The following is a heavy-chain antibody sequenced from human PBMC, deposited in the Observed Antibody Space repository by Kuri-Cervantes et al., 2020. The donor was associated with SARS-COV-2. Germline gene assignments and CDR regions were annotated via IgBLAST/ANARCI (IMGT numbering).Heavy chain of an antibody. CDR1: GGSISSSSYY. J-gene: IGHJ6*04. Sequence: GSLRLSCTVSGGSISSSSYYWGWIRQPPGKGLEWIGSIYYSGSTYYNPSLKSRVTISVDTSKNQFSLKLSSVTAADTAVYYCARRYGGYCSSTSCPNGVWGKGTTVTVSS. D-gene: IGHD2-2*01. CDR2: IYYSGST. V-gene: IGHV4-39*01. CDR3: ARRYGGYCSSTSCPNGV.